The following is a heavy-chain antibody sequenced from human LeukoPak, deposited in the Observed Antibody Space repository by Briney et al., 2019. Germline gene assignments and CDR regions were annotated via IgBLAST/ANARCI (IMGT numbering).Heavy chain of an antibody. Sequence: LGESLKISCKGSGYSFTSYWIGWVRQMPGKGLEWMGIIYPGDSDTRYSPSFQGQVTISADKSISTAYLQWSSLKASDTAMYYCARHRITMVRGVIGAFDIWGQGTMVTVSS. CDR1: GYSFTSYW. D-gene: IGHD3-10*01. CDR3: ARHRITMVRGVIGAFDI. V-gene: IGHV5-51*01. J-gene: IGHJ3*02. CDR2: IYPGDSDT.